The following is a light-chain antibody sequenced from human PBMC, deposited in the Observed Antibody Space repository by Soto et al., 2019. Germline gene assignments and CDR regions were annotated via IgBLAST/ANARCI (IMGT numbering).Light chain of an antibody. CDR3: QQYGSSPT. CDR1: QSVSSSY. V-gene: IGKV3-20*01. Sequence: EIVLTQSPGTLSLSPGERAILSCRASQSVSSSYLAWYQQKPGQAPRLLIYGTSTRAAGIPDRFTGSGSGTDFILTITRLEPEDLVLYYCQQYGSSPTFGQGTKGEI. CDR2: GTS. J-gene: IGKJ1*01.